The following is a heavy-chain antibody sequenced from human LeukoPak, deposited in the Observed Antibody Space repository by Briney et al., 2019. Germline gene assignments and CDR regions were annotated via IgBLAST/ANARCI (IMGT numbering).Heavy chain of an antibody. J-gene: IGHJ4*02. V-gene: IGHV4-4*02. Sequence: PSETLSLTCTVSGGSISSSNWWSWVRQPPEKGLEWIGEIYHSGITYYNPSLKSRVTMSVDTSKNQFSLKLSSVTAADTAVYYCARDPAYYYGSGSQEGYWGQGTLVTVSS. CDR1: GGSISSSNW. CDR2: IYHSGIT. D-gene: IGHD3-10*01. CDR3: ARDPAYYYGSGSQEGY.